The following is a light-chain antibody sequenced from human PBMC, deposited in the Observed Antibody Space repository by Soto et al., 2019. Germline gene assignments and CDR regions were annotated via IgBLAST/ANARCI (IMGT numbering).Light chain of an antibody. CDR2: EVS. CDR3: SSYTSSSTLEV. J-gene: IGLJ1*01. CDR1: SSDVGGYKY. V-gene: IGLV2-14*01. Sequence: QSALTQPASVSGSPGQSITISCTGTSSDVGGYKYVSWYQQHPGKAPKLMIYEVSNRPSGVSNRFSGSKSGNTASLTISGXXAEDEADYYCSSYTSSSTLEVFGTGTK.